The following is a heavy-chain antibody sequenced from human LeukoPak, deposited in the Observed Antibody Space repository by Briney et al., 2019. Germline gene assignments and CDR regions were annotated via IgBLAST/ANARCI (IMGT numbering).Heavy chain of an antibody. CDR1: GGSIRSTSYY. Sequence: RTSETLSLTCTVSGGSIRSTSYYWGWIRQPPGKGLEWIGSIYYSGSTYYNPSLKSRVTISVDTSKNQFSLKLSSVTAADTAVYYCAGGLGITFGGVIALNWFDPWGQGTLVTVSS. J-gene: IGHJ5*02. CDR2: IYYSGST. D-gene: IGHD3-16*02. CDR3: AGGLGITFGGVIALNWFDP. V-gene: IGHV4-39*01.